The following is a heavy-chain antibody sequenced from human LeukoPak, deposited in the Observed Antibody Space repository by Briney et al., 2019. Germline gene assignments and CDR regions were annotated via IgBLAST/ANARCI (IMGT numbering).Heavy chain of an antibody. J-gene: IGHJ5*02. Sequence: ASVKVSCKASGYTFTGYYMHWVRQAPGQGLEWMGWINPNSGGINYAQKFQGRATMTRDTSISTAYMELSRLRSDDTAVYYCARDGGYCSSTSCYRSWFDPWGQGTLVTVSS. V-gene: IGHV1-2*02. CDR3: ARDGGYCSSTSCYRSWFDP. D-gene: IGHD2-2*01. CDR2: INPNSGGI. CDR1: GYTFTGYY.